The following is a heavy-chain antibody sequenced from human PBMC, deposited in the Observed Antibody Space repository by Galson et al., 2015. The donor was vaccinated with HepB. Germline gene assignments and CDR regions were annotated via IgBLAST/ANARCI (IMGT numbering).Heavy chain of an antibody. CDR3: TTAPGRGPGRRSGGSCCPRDY. CDR2: IKSKTDGGTT. CDR1: GFTFSNAW. D-gene: IGHD2-15*01. Sequence: SLRLSCAASGFTFSNAWMSWVRQAPGKGLEWVGRIKSKTDGGTTDYAAPVKGRFTISRDDSKNTLYLQMNSLKTEDTAVYYCTTAPGRGPGRRSGGSCCPRDYWGQGTLVTVSS. V-gene: IGHV3-15*01. J-gene: IGHJ4*02.